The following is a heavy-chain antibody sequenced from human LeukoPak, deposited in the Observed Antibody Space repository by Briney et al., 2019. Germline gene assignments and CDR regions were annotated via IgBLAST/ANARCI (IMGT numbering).Heavy chain of an antibody. CDR2: ITGSDGDGTT. D-gene: IGHD3-16*01. CDR3: ARDGVFASDNYMDV. CDR1: GFTFSINA. J-gene: IGHJ6*03. V-gene: IGHV3-23*01. Sequence: GGSLRLSCAASGFTFSINAMTWVRQAPGKGLECVSAITGSDGDGTTYYADSVKGRFTISRDNSKNTLYLQMNSLRAEDTAVYYCARDGVFASDNYMDVWGKGTTVTVSS.